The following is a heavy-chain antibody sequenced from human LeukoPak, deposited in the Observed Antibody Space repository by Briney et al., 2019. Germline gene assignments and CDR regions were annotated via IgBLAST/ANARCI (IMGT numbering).Heavy chain of an antibody. J-gene: IGHJ4*02. CDR3: ARENPHYSSGWDPAFDY. CDR1: GYTFTSYA. V-gene: IGHV7-4-1*02. Sequence: ASVKVSCKASGYTFTSYAMNWVRQAPGQGLEWMGWINTNTGNPTYAQGFTGRFVFSLDTSVSTAYLQISSLKAEDTAVYYCARENPHYSSGWDPAFDYWGQGTLVTVSS. CDR2: INTNTGNP. D-gene: IGHD6-19*01.